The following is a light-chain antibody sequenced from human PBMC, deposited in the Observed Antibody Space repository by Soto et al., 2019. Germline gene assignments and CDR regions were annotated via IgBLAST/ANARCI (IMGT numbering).Light chain of an antibody. J-gene: IGKJ5*01. CDR3: QQYTGPPTT. CDR1: QRVXTN. Sequence: THCPATLSVSPGERVAFACRASQRVXTNLAWDQHKPGQSPRILXAGASTGASGSPPRLSGSGSATDFILTITKLEPSDSAVYFFQQYTGPPTTFGQGTRLEI. V-gene: IGKV3-15*01. CDR2: GAS.